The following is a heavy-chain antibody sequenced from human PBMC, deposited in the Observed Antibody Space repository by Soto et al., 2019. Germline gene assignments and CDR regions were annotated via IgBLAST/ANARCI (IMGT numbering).Heavy chain of an antibody. CDR2: LSAYNGNT. J-gene: IGHJ4*02. CDR3: ARDGAILWFGDTSPNY. Sequence: QVQLVQSGAEVKKPGASVKVSCKASGYTFTSYGISWVRQAPGPGLEWMGWLSAYNGNTNYAQKLQGRVTMTTDTSTSTAYMELRSLRSDDTAVYYCARDGAILWFGDTSPNYWGQGTLVTVSS. CDR1: GYTFTSYG. D-gene: IGHD3-10*01. V-gene: IGHV1-18*01.